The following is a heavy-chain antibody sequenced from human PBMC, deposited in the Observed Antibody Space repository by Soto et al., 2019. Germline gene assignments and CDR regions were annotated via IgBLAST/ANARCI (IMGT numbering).Heavy chain of an antibody. CDR3: AKDRRVEAYDAFDI. J-gene: IGHJ3*02. CDR2: ISYDGSNK. V-gene: IGHV3-30*18. D-gene: IGHD2-15*01. Sequence: QVQLVESGGGVVQPGRSLRLSCAASGFTFSSYGMHWVRQAPGKGLEWVAVISYDGSNKYYADSVKGRFTISRDNSKNTLYLQMNSLRAEDTAVYYCAKDRRVEAYDAFDIWGQGTMVTVSS. CDR1: GFTFSSYG.